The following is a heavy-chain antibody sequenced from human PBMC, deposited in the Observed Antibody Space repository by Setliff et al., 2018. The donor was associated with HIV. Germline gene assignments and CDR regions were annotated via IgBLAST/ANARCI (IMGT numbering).Heavy chain of an antibody. J-gene: IGHJ6*03. D-gene: IGHD3-3*01. Sequence: KTSETLSLTCAVSGGSIRSHYWSWIRKSPGKGLEYIGYFFYGRKTTNYSPSLKSRVTISADKSKNQLSLRLSSVTAADTAVYYCARGVVDYDIWRASGDYYYLDVWGKGTTVTVSS. V-gene: IGHV4-59*11. CDR1: GGSIRSHY. CDR2: FFYGRKTT. CDR3: ARGVVDYDIWRASGDYYYLDV.